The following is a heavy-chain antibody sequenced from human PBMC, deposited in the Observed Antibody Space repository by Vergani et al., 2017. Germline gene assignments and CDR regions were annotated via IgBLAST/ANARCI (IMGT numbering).Heavy chain of an antibody. CDR2: ISGSGGSK. CDR1: GFTFNHYA. Sequence: EVQLLESGGDLVQPGGSLRLSCAASGFTFNHYAMNWVRQAPGKGLEWVSGISGSGGSKYYAGSVKGRFTISRDSSKNTLYLQMNSLSAGDTAVYYCAKANPRNSGYDYLYYYNAMDVWGQGTTVTVSS. J-gene: IGHJ6*02. D-gene: IGHD5-12*01. V-gene: IGHV3-23*01. CDR3: AKANPRNSGYDYLYYYNAMDV.